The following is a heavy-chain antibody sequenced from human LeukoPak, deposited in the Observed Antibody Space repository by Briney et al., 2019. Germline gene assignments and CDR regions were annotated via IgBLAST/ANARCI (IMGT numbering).Heavy chain of an antibody. CDR1: GYTFTGYY. D-gene: IGHD3-22*01. CDR2: INPNSGGT. J-gene: IGHJ5*02. V-gene: IGHV1-2*02. CDR3: ARSPLYYYDSSGYLILLDP. Sequence: GASVKVSCKASGYTFTGYYMHWVRQAPGQGLEWMGWINPNSGGTNYAQKFQGRVTMTRDTSISTAYMELSRLRSDDTAVYYCARSPLYYYDSSGYLILLDPWGQGTLVTVSS.